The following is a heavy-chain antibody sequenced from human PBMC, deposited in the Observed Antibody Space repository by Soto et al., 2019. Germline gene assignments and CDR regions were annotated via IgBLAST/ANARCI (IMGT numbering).Heavy chain of an antibody. Sequence: EVQLVESGGGLVQPGGSLRLSCAASGFTFSTFSMNWVRQTPGKGLEWVSYISVSSATIHYADSVKGRFTISRDNAKNSLYLEMTSLRDDDTAVYYCARDGATTGHWDFWGQGVLVSVSA. V-gene: IGHV3-48*02. J-gene: IGHJ4*02. CDR1: GFTFSTFS. D-gene: IGHD4-17*01. CDR2: ISVSSATI. CDR3: ARDGATTGHWDF.